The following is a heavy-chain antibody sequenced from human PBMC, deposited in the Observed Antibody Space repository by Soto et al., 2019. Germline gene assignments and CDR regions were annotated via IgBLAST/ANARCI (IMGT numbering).Heavy chain of an antibody. CDR1: GFSLSTSGVG. CDR2: IYWDDDK. D-gene: IGHD2-2*01. Sequence: QITLKESGPTLVKPTQTLTLTCTFSGFSLSTSGVGVGWIRQPPGKALEWLALIYWDDDKRYSPSLKSRLTITKDTSKTQVVLTMTNMDPVDTATYYCPQHLYVISTSYPYNWFDPWGQGTLVTVSS. CDR3: PQHLYVISTSYPYNWFDP. V-gene: IGHV2-5*02. J-gene: IGHJ5*02.